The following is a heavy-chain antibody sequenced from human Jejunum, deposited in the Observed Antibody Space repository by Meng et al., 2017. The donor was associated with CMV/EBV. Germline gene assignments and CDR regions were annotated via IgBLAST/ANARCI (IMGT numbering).Heavy chain of an antibody. J-gene: IGHJ4*02. Sequence: QEALQELGPGMGEPSETLSLTCTVSDGSISSQYWSWFRQTAGKGLEWIGYIYHTGSTNYNSSLKSRVTISVDTSKNQFSLKLNSVTAADTAVYYCARGGHSPLDSWGRGTLVTVSS. V-gene: IGHV4-59*11. D-gene: IGHD5-18*01. CDR2: IYHTGST. CDR1: DGSISSQY. CDR3: ARGGHSPLDS.